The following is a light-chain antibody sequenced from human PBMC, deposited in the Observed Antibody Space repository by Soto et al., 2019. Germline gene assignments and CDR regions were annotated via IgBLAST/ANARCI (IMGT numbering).Light chain of an antibody. Sequence: EIVLTQTPGTVSLSPGERATLSCRASQSVRSTYFAWYQHKPGQAPRLLIFDASTRATGIPDRFSGSGSGTDFTLPISRLEPEDFALYYCHQYGHSPVTFGGGTKVEIK. CDR2: DAS. V-gene: IGKV3-20*01. J-gene: IGKJ4*01. CDR1: QSVRSTY. CDR3: HQYGHSPVT.